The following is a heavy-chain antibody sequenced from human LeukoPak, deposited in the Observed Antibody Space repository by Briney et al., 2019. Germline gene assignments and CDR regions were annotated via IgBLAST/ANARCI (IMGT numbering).Heavy chain of an antibody. D-gene: IGHD2-2*01. V-gene: IGHV4-59*01. J-gene: IGHJ2*01. CDR1: GGSISSYY. CDR3: ARGPAPLYQLLHPADWYFDL. Sequence: SETLSLTCTVSGGSISSYYWSWIRQPPGKGLEWIGYIYYSGSTNYNPSLKSRVTISVDTSKNQFSLKLSSVTAADTAVYYCARGPAPLYQLLHPADWYFDLWGRGTLVTVSS. CDR2: IYYSGST.